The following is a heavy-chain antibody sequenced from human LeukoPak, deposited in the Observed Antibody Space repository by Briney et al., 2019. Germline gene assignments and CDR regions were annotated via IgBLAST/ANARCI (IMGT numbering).Heavy chain of an antibody. D-gene: IGHD2/OR15-2a*01. V-gene: IGHV4-31*03. CDR2: FYDNGST. J-gene: IGHJ3*02. CDR1: GGSISGDGFY. Sequence: SQTLSLTCIVSGGSISGDGFYWRWLRLHPGKGLIWLAYFYDNGSTYYNPLIKRRLIISIKTSKNQFSLQLSCGTAGDTALYFCARGPTLQDAFDIWGQGTLVTVSS. CDR3: ARGPTLQDAFDI.